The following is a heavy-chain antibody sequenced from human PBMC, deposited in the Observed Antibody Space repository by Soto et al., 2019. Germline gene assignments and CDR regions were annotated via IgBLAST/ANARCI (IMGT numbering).Heavy chain of an antibody. V-gene: IGHV1-69*12. CDR3: ARAGEGYNSGGWYSWFDP. CDR2: IIPIFGTA. D-gene: IGHD5-12*01. Sequence: QVQLVQSGAEVKKPGSSVKVSCKASGGTFSSYAISWVRQAPGQGLEWMGGIIPIFGTANYAQKFQGRVTMTADDATRTAYMDLGSLRPEDTAVYYCARAGEGYNSGGWYSWFDPWGQGTRVTVSS. J-gene: IGHJ5*02. CDR1: GGTFSSYA.